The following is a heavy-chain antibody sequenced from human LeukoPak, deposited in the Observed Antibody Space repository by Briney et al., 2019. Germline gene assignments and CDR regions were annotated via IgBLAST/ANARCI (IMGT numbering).Heavy chain of an antibody. V-gene: IGHV3-21*01. CDR3: ARPIAAAGEDV. J-gene: IGHJ6*02. CDR1: GFTFSSYS. D-gene: IGHD6-13*01. Sequence: GESLRLSCAASGFTFSSYSMNWVRQAPGKGLEWVSSISSSSSYIYYADSVKGRFTISRDNAKNSLYLQMNSLRAEDTAVYYCARPIAAAGEDVWGQGTTVTVSS. CDR2: ISSSSSYI.